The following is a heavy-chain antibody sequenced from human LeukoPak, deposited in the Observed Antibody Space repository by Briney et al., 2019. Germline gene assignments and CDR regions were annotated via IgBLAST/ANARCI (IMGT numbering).Heavy chain of an antibody. CDR3: ARWYSSGWAFDY. J-gene: IGHJ4*02. CDR1: GGTISSYY. CDR2: IHYSGST. V-gene: IGHV4-59*08. Sequence: SETLSLTCTVSGGTISSYYWNWIRQPPGKGLERIGDIHYSGSTKYNPSLKSRVTISVDTSKNQFSLKLSSVTAADTAVYYCARWYSSGWAFDYWGQGTLVTVSS. D-gene: IGHD6-19*01.